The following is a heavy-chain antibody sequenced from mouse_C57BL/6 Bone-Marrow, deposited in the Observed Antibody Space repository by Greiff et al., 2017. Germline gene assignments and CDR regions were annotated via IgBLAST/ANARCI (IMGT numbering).Heavy chain of an antibody. D-gene: IGHD1-1*01. CDR2: IYPGDGDT. CDR3: AGDYGSILFDY. V-gene: IGHV1-80*01. Sequence: VKLQESGAELVKPGASVKISCKASGYAFSSYWMNWVKQRPGKGLEWIGQIYPGDGDTNYNGKFKGKATLTADKSSSTAYMQLSSLTSEDSAVYFCAGDYGSILFDYWGQGTTLTVSS. CDR1: GYAFSSYW. J-gene: IGHJ2*01.